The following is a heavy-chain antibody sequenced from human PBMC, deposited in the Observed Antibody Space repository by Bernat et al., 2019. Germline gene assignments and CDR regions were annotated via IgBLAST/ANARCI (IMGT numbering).Heavy chain of an antibody. CDR3: ARDRACGGYCPPFGMDV. Sequence: QVQLVQSGAEVKKPGSSVKVSCKASGGTFSSYAISWVRQAPGQGLEWMGGIIPIFGTANYAQKFQGRVTITADESTSTAYMELSSLRSEDTAVYYCARDRACGGYCPPFGMDVWGQGTTVTVSS. D-gene: IGHD2-21*02. CDR1: GGTFSSYA. J-gene: IGHJ6*02. CDR2: IIPIFGTA. V-gene: IGHV1-69*12.